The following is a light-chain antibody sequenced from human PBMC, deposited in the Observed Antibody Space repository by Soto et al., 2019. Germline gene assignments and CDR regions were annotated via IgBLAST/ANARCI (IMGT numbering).Light chain of an antibody. CDR3: QQYDSYSPWT. CDR1: QSISNW. Sequence: DIQMTQSPSTLSASVGDRVTITCRASQSISNWLAWYQRKPGKAPKLLIYKASSLESGAPSRFSGSGPGTEFTLTISSLPPDDFATYYCQQYDSYSPWTFGQGTKVEIK. CDR2: KAS. V-gene: IGKV1-5*03. J-gene: IGKJ1*01.